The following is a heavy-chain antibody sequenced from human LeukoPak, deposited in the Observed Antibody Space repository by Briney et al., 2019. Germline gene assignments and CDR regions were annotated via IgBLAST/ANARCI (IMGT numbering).Heavy chain of an antibody. D-gene: IGHD3-10*01. Sequence: SETLSLTCTVSGGSISSYYWSWIRQPPGKGLEWIGYIYYSGSTNYNPSLKSRVTISVDTSKNQFSLKLSSVTAADTAVYYCAYSMVRGVIAYWGQGTLVTVSS. V-gene: IGHV4-59*01. CDR3: AYSMVRGVIAY. CDR2: IYYSGST. J-gene: IGHJ4*02. CDR1: GGSISSYY.